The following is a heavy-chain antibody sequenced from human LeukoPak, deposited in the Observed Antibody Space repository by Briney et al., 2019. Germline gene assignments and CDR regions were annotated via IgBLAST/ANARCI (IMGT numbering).Heavy chain of an antibody. CDR1: GGTFSSYA. J-gene: IGHJ3*02. D-gene: IGHD3-22*01. Sequence: SVKVSCKASGGTFSSYAISWVRQAPRQGLEWMGRIIPIFGTANYAQKFQGRVTITTDESTSSAYMELSSLRSEDTAVYYCARDRPTYYYDSSGSANAFDIWGQGTMVTVSS. CDR3: ARDRPTYYYDSSGSANAFDI. CDR2: IIPIFGTA. V-gene: IGHV1-69*05.